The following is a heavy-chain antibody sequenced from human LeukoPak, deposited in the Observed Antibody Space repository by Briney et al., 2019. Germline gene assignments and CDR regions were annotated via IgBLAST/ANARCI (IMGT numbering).Heavy chain of an antibody. CDR2: ISGSGGST. D-gene: IGHD5-18*01. J-gene: IGHJ4*02. CDR3: AKYVSGYSYKYYFDY. V-gene: IGHV3-23*01. Sequence: PGGSLRLCCAASGFTFSSYAMSWVRQAPGKGLEWVSAISGSGGSTYYADSVKGRFTISRDNSKNTLYLQMNSLRAEDTAVYYCAKYVSGYSYKYYFDYWGQGTLVTVSS. CDR1: GFTFSSYA.